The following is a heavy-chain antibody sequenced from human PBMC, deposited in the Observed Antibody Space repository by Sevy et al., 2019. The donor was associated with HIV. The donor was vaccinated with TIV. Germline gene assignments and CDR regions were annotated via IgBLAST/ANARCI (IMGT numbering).Heavy chain of an antibody. Sequence: GGSLRLSCTTSGFTFDDYAMSWFRQAPGKGLEWVAFITRNSYEAYGGTTDYAASVKGRFIISRDDSKSVAYLQMNSLKTVDTSVYYCTIGLATADTPEYYFDYWGQGTLVTVSS. CDR1: GFTFDDYA. J-gene: IGHJ4*02. CDR3: TIGLATADTPEYYFDY. D-gene: IGHD5-12*01. CDR2: ITRNSYEAYGGTT. V-gene: IGHV3-49*03.